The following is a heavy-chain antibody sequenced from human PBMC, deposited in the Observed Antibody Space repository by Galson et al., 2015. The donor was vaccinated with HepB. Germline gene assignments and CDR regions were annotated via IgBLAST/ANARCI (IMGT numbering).Heavy chain of an antibody. D-gene: IGHD2-2*01. Sequence: SVKVSCKALGNTFTTDYLHWVRQAPGQGLEWMGTMNPNTGHLGYAQNFQGRITVTSDTSTGTIYMEVSSLRSEDTAIYYCARELVGDHMKDFDSWGQGTLVTVSS. V-gene: IGHV1-46*01. CDR3: ARELVGDHMKDFDS. CDR1: GNTFTTDY. CDR2: MNPNTGHL. J-gene: IGHJ4*02.